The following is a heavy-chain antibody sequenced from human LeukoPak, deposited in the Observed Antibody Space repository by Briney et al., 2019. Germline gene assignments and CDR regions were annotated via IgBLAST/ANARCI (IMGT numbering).Heavy chain of an antibody. V-gene: IGHV3-74*01. Sequence: GGSLRLSCVASGFTFSSYWMHWVRQAPGKGLVWVSRINTDGSTTSYADSVKGRFTNSRDNAKNTLYLQMNSLRADDTAVYYCARGEMVQVYWGQGTLVTVSS. CDR1: GFTFSSYW. CDR3: ARGEMVQVY. J-gene: IGHJ4*02. D-gene: IGHD5-24*01. CDR2: INTDGSTT.